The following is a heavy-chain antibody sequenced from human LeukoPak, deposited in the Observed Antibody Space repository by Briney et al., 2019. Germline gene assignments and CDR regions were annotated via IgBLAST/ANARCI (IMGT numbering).Heavy chain of an antibody. V-gene: IGHV3-66*01. CDR2: IYSGGST. J-gene: IGHJ3*02. CDR3: ARDGPSRDYYDSSGYYWNAFDI. D-gene: IGHD3-22*01. CDR1: GFTVSSNY. Sequence: GGSLRLSCAASGFTVSSNYMSWVRQAPGKGLEWVSVIYSGGSTYYADSVKGRFTISRDNSKNTLYLQMNSLRAEDTAVYYCARDGPSRDYYDSSGYYWNAFDIWGQGTMVTVSS.